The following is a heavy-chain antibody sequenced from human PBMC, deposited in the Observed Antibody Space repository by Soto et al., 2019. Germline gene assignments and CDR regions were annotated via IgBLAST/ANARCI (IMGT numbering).Heavy chain of an antibody. CDR3: AQTLHGGGTFDY. D-gene: IGHD3-16*01. J-gene: IGHJ4*02. Sequence: QLQLQESGSGLVKPSQTLSLTCAVSGGSISSGGYSWSWIRQPPGKGLEWIGYIYHSVSTYYNPALNSRVTISVDRSKNQFSLKLSSVTAADTAVYYCAQTLHGGGTFDYWGQGTLVTVSS. V-gene: IGHV4-30-2*01. CDR2: IYHSVST. CDR1: GGSISSGGYS.